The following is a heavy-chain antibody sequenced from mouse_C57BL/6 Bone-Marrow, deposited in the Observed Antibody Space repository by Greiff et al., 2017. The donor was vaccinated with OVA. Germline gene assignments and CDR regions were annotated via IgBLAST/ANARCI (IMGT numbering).Heavy chain of an antibody. J-gene: IGHJ4*01. V-gene: IGHV5-17*01. CDR3: ARLLHYYAMDY. CDR1: GFTFSDYG. Sequence: DVQLQESGGGLVKPGGSLKLSCAASGFTFSDYGMHWVRQAPEKGLEWVAYISSGSSTIYYADTVKGRFTISRDNAKNTLFLQMTSLRSEDTAMYYCARLLHYYAMDYWGQGTSVTVSS. CDR2: ISSGSSTI. D-gene: IGHD1-1*01.